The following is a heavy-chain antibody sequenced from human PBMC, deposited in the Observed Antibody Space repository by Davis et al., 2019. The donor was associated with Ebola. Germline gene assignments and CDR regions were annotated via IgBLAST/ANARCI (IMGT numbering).Heavy chain of an antibody. Sequence: GESLKISCAASGFTFSSYAMSWVRQAPGKGLEWVSAISGSGGSTYYADSVKGRFTISRDNSKNSLYLQMNSLRTEDTALYYCAKEYSSSAGLYYHGLDVWGQGTTVTVSS. CDR2: ISGSGGST. CDR3: AKEYSSSAGLYYHGLDV. CDR1: GFTFSSYA. J-gene: IGHJ6*02. D-gene: IGHD6-6*01. V-gene: IGHV3-23*01.